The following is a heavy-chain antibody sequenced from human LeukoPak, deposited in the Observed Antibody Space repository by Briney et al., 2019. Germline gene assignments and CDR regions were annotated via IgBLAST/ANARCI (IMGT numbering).Heavy chain of an antibody. V-gene: IGHV3-48*01. CDR3: ARGEYYYDGGY. CDR1: GFTFSSYS. D-gene: IGHD3-22*01. CDR2: ISDSGAAM. J-gene: IGHJ4*02. Sequence: GGSLRLSCAASGFTFSSYSMNWVRQAPGKGLQWVSYISDSGAAMYYADSVKGRFTISRDNAKNSLFLQMNSLRAEETAVYYCARGEYYYDGGYWGQGTLVTVSS.